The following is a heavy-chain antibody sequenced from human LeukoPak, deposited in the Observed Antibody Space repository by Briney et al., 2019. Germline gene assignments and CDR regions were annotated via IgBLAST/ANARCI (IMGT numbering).Heavy chain of an antibody. CDR3: AKQLGYCSDGSCYFPY. V-gene: IGHV3-23*01. J-gene: IGHJ4*02. CDR1: GFTFSSYA. D-gene: IGHD2-15*01. Sequence: GGSLRLSCAASGFTFSSYAMDWVRQAPGKGLEWVSAISNNGGYTYYADSVQGRFTISRDNSKSTLCLQMNSLRAEDTAVYYCAKQLGYCSDGSCYFPYWGQGTLVTVSS. CDR2: ISNNGGYT.